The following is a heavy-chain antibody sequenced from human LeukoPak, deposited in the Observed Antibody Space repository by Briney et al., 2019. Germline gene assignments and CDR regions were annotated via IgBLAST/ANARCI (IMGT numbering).Heavy chain of an antibody. CDR3: ATALVGFGELSS. CDR2: INAGNGNT. V-gene: IGHV1-3*03. CDR1: GYTFTSYA. Sequence: ASVKVSCKASGYTFTSYAMHWVRQAPGQRLEWMGWINAGNGNTKYSQEFQGRVTITRDTSASTAYMELSSLRSEDMAVYYCATALVGFGELSSWGQGTLVTVSS. J-gene: IGHJ4*02. D-gene: IGHD3-10*01.